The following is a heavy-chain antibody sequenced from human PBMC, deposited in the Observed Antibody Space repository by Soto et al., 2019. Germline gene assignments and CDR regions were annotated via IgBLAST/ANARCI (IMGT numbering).Heavy chain of an antibody. CDR1: GFTFTSYA. Sequence: PGVSLSLSCGASGFTFTSYAMSWVRQAPGKGLEWVSAISGSGGSTYYADSVKGRFTISRDNSKNTLYLQMNSLRAEDTAVYYCAIWGQDSGGSCDVFDFWGQGTLVTDS. J-gene: IGHJ3*01. V-gene: IGHV3-23*01. D-gene: IGHD2-15*01. CDR2: ISGSGGST. CDR3: AIWGQDSGGSCDVFDF.